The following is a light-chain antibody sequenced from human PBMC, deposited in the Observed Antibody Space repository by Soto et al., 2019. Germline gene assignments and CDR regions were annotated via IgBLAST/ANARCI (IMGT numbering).Light chain of an antibody. J-gene: IGKJ1*01. CDR1: QPVNCN. CDR2: DTS. CDR3: QQYGRSPLT. V-gene: IGKV3-20*01. Sequence: WTPSQGTLSVSQPECVTLAGRASQPVNCNLAWYQQQPGQSPRLLISDTSNRASGTPDRFSGSGSGTDFTLTISRLEPEDFAVYYCQQYGRSPLTFGEGTKVDIK.